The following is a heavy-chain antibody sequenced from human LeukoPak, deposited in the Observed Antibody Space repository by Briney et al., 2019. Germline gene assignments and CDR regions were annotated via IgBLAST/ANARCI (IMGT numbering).Heavy chain of an antibody. CDR3: ARDSYPGYSSSWYVWPSDWFDP. V-gene: IGHV3-21*01. CDR1: GFTFSSYS. D-gene: IGHD6-13*01. Sequence: PGGSLRLSCAASGFTFSSYSMNWVRQAPGKGLEWVSSISSSSSYIYYADSVKGRFTISRDNAKNSLYLQMNSLRAEDTAVYYCARDSYPGYSSSWYVWPSDWFDPWGQGTLVTVSS. J-gene: IGHJ5*02. CDR2: ISSSSSYI.